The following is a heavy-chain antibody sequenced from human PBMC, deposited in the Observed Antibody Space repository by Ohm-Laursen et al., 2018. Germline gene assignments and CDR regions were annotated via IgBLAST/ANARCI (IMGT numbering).Heavy chain of an antibody. CDR3: ARSKWGYAFDI. Sequence: TLSLTCTVSGGSISGYYWTWIRQPPGKGLEWIGYIYYSGSTKYNPSLKSQVTISLDTSKNQFSLKLSSVTAADTAVYYCARSKWGYAFDIWGQGTLVSVSS. CDR2: IYYSGST. V-gene: IGHV4-59*01. CDR1: GGSISGYY. D-gene: IGHD1-26*01. J-gene: IGHJ3*02.